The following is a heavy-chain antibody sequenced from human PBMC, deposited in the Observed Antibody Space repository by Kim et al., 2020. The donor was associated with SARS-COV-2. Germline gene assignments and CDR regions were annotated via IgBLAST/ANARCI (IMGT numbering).Heavy chain of an antibody. CDR1: GYTFTSYG. CDR2: ISAYNGNT. CDR3: ASGGLDLIRLPSTHYFDY. J-gene: IGHJ4*02. D-gene: IGHD1-1*01. V-gene: IGHV1-18*04. Sequence: ASVKVSCKASGYTFTSYGISWVRQAPGQGLEWMGWISAYNGNTNYAQKLQGRVTMTTDTSTSTAYMELRSLRSDDTAVYYCASGGLDLIRLPSTHYFDYWGQGTLVTVSS.